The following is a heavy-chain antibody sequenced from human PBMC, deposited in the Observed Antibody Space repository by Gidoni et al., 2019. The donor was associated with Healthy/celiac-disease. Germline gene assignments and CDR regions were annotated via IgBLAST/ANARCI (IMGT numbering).Heavy chain of an antibody. CDR1: GFSLITSGMR. V-gene: IGHV2-70*04. CDR2: LDWDDDK. Sequence: QVTLKESGPALVKPTQPLTLTCTFSGFSLITSGMRVSWCRPPPGKALEWLARLDWDDDKFYSKSLKTRLTIAKETSKNQVVLTMTNMDPVDTATYYCDIRVGEGSGYYNDDAFDIWGQGTMVTVSS. D-gene: IGHD3-3*01. CDR3: DIRVGEGSGYYNDDAFDI. J-gene: IGHJ3*02.